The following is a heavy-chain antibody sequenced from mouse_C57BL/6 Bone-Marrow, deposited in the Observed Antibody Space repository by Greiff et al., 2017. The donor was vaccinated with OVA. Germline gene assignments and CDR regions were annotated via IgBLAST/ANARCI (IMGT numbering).Heavy chain of an antibody. CDR3: ARGDDGYYVG. V-gene: IGHV1-39*01. CDR1: GYSFTDYN. D-gene: IGHD2-3*01. Sequence: EVQLQESGPELVQPGASVKISCKASGYSFTDYNMNWVKQSNGKSLEWIGVINPNYGTSSYYQKFKGKATLTVDQSYSTAYMQLNSLTSEYSTVDYWARGDDGYYVGWGQGTTLTVSS. J-gene: IGHJ2*01. CDR2: INPNYGTS.